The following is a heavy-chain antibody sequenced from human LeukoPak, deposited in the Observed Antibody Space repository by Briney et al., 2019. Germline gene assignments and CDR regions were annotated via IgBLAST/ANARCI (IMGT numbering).Heavy chain of an antibody. V-gene: IGHV4-34*01. D-gene: IGHD3-10*01. CDR1: GGSFSGYY. CDR2: IKHSGST. CDR3: ARGRENGTIDEVRGVDFDY. J-gene: IGHJ4*02. Sequence: SETLSLTCAVYGGSFSGYYWSWIRQPPGKGLEWIGEIKHSGSTNYNPSLKSRVTISVDTSMNQFSLKLSSVTAADTAVYYCARGRENGTIDEVRGVDFDYWGQGTLVTVSS.